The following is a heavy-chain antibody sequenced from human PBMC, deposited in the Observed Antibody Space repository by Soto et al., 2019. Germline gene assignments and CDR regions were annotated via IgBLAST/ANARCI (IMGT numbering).Heavy chain of an antibody. CDR3: TTDLAYSSGWYS. V-gene: IGHV3-15*07. CDR2: IKSNTDGGTT. J-gene: IGHJ4*02. CDR1: GFTFINAW. Sequence: EVQLVESGGGLVEPGGSLRLSCAASGFTFINAWMNWVRQAPGKGLEWVGRIKSNTDGGTTDYAAPVKGSFTISRDDSKSTLYLQVNSLKPEDRAVYYCTTDLAYSSGWYSLGQGTLVTVSS. D-gene: IGHD6-19*01.